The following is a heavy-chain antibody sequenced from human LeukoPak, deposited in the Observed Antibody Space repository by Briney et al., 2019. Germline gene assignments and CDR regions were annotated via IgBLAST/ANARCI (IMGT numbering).Heavy chain of an antibody. V-gene: IGHV3-64*01. CDR3: ARQAAGVVY. CDR1: GFTFSTYA. Sequence: GGSLRLSCAASGFTFSTYAIHWFRQAPGKGLEYVSGISGNGGSTYYANSVKGRFTISRDNSKNTLYLQMGSLRVEDMAVYYCARQAAGVVYWGQGTLVTVSS. CDR2: ISGNGGST. J-gene: IGHJ4*02. D-gene: IGHD6-13*01.